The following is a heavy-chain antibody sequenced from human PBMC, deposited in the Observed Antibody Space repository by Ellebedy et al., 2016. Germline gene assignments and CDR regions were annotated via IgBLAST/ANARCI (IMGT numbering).Heavy chain of an antibody. CDR3: ATIAVYFHYGMNV. V-gene: IGHV4-30-2*01. CDR2: IYHSGST. Sequence: SQTLSLTCAVSGGSISSSGYSWSWIRQPPGEGLEWIGYIYHSGSTYYNPSLKSRVTLSVDRSKNQFSLKLGSVTAADTAVYFCATIAVYFHYGMNVWGQGTTVTVSS. D-gene: IGHD2-21*01. CDR1: GGSISSSGYS. J-gene: IGHJ6*02.